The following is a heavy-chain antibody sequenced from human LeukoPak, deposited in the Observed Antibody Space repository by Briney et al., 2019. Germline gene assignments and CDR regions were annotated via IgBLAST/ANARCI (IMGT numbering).Heavy chain of an antibody. J-gene: IGHJ4*02. Sequence: PGASLRLSCAASGLTFSSYAMSWVRQAPGKGLEWVSAISGSGGSTYYADSVKGRFTISRDNSKNTLYLQMNSLRAEDTAVYYCAKGVAVAGPFDYWGQGTLVTVSS. D-gene: IGHD6-19*01. CDR2: ISGSGGST. CDR3: AKGVAVAGPFDY. V-gene: IGHV3-23*01. CDR1: GLTFSSYA.